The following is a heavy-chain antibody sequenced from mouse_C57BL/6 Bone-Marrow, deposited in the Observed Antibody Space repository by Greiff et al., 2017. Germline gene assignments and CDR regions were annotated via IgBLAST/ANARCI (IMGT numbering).Heavy chain of an antibody. Sequence: EVQLQQSGPGLAKPSQTLSLTCSVTGYSITSDYWNWIRKFPGNKLEYMGYISYSGSTYYNPSLKSRISTTRDTSTNQYYLQLHSVTTEDTATYYCARSYYSNLYYAMDYWGQGTSVTVSS. J-gene: IGHJ4*01. CDR1: GYSITSDY. CDR3: ARSYYSNLYYAMDY. V-gene: IGHV3-8*01. CDR2: ISYSGST. D-gene: IGHD2-5*01.